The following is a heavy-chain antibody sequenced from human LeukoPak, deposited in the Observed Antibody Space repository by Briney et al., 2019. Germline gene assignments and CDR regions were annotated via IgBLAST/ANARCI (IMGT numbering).Heavy chain of an antibody. CDR2: IYYSGST. CDR1: GGSISSYY. J-gene: IGHJ3*02. V-gene: IGHV4-59*12. Sequence: SETLSLTCTVSGGSISSYYWSWIRQPPGKGLEWIGYIYYSGSTNYNPSLKSRVTMSVDTSKNQFSLKLSSVTAADTAVYYCARDFYDSSGYYFEDAFDIWGQGTMVTVSS. D-gene: IGHD3-22*01. CDR3: ARDFYDSSGYYFEDAFDI.